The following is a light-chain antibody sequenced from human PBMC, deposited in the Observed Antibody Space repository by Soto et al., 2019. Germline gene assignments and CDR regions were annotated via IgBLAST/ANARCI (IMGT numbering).Light chain of an antibody. Sequence: IVMTQSPATLSVAPGERATLSCRASQPVNNNLGWYQQKPGQAPRLLIYGAITRATGIPARFSGSGSGTEFTLTISSLQSEDFAVYYCQQYNNWPLTFGGGTKVEIK. V-gene: IGKV3D-15*01. J-gene: IGKJ4*01. CDR2: GAI. CDR3: QQYNNWPLT. CDR1: QPVNNN.